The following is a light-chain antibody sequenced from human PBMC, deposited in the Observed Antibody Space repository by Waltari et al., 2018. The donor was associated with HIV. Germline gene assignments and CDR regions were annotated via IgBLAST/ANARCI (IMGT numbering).Light chain of an antibody. CDR1: QIMDYW. Sequence: DVQMTQSPSTLSASVGDRVSIPCRASQIMDYWFVWYQHKPGQPPKLLSYKTSYLGSGVPTRFSGSGSGADFAQHIDGLQPKDIATYYCQQYNSHSYTFSQGTKLDIK. CDR3: QQYNSHSYT. J-gene: IGKJ2*01. V-gene: IGKV1-5*03. CDR2: KTS.